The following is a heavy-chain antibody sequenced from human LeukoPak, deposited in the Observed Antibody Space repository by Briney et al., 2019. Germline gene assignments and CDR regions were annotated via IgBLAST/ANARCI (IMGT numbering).Heavy chain of an antibody. V-gene: IGHV5-10-1*01. D-gene: IGHD2-15*01. Sequence: GESLKISCKGSGYSFTSYWISWVRQMPGKGLEWMGRIDPSDSYTTYSPSFQGHVTISADKSISTAYLQWSSLKASDTAMYYCARHFHCSGGSCYSTFDYWGQGTLVTVSS. CDR2: IDPSDSYT. J-gene: IGHJ4*02. CDR3: ARHFHCSGGSCYSTFDY. CDR1: GYSFTSYW.